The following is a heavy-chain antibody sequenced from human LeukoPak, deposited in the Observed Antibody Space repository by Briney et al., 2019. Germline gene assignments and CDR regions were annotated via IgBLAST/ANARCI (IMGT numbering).Heavy chain of an antibody. Sequence: SETLSLTCTVSGGSISSSSYYWGWIRQPPGKGLEWIGSIYYSGSTYYNPSLKSRVTISVDTSKNQFSLKLSSVTAADTAVYYCAKSAGGYSYGYIDYWGQGTLVTVSS. J-gene: IGHJ4*02. V-gene: IGHV4-39*07. CDR2: IYYSGST. CDR3: AKSAGGYSYGYIDY. D-gene: IGHD5-18*01. CDR1: GGSISSSSYY.